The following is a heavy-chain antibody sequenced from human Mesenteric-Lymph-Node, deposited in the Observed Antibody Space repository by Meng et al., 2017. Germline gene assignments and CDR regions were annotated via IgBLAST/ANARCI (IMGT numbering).Heavy chain of an antibody. D-gene: IGHD4-17*01. Sequence: QVQLRVFGPGWGKPSGRLSLTCDVFGGPIRNDQGWTWVRQAPGKGMEWNGEIYHSGRTNYNPSVKSRVSMSVDKSQNHFSLRLSSVTAADTAVYYCTTLYGDSISWGQGTLVTVSS. CDR2: IYHSGRT. V-gene: IGHV4-4*02. CDR3: TTLYGDSIS. J-gene: IGHJ4*02. CDR1: GGPIRNDQG.